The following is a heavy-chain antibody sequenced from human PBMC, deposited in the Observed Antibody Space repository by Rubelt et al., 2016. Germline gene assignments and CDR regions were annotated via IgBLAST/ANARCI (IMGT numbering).Heavy chain of an antibody. CDR2: ITSKSGKT. CDR1: GFSFDDYA. CDR3: AKESFGAGSYLPTFDY. V-gene: IGHV3-9*01. J-gene: IGHJ4*02. Sequence: RGRSLRLSCAASGFSFDDYAMHWVRQAPGKGLEWGSGITSKSGKTDYADSVKGRFTISRDNAKNSLSLQMDSLSGEDTALYYCAKESFGAGSYLPTFDYWGQGALVTVSA. D-gene: IGHD3-10*01.